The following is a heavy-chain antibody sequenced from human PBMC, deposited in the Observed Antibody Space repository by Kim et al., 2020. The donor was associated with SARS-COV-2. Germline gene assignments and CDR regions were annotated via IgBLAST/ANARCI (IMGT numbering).Heavy chain of an antibody. CDR3: ARGLYNWND. J-gene: IGHJ4*02. CDR1: GGSFSGYY. CDR2: INHSGST. Sequence: SETLSLTCAVYGGSFSGYYWSWIRQPPGKGLEWIGEINHSGSTNYNPSLKSRVTISVDTSKNQFSLKLSSVTAADTAVYYCARGLYNWNDWGQGTLVTVS. V-gene: IGHV4-34*01. D-gene: IGHD1-20*01.